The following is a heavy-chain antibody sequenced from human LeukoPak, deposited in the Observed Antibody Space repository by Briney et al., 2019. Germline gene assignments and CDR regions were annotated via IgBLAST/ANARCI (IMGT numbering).Heavy chain of an antibody. Sequence: SETLSLTCAVYGGSFSGYYWSWIRQPPGKGLEWIGEINHSGSTNYNPSLKSRVTISVDTSKNQFSLKPSSVTAADTAVYYCARSGKIIVGATNDWFDPWGQGTLVTVSS. CDR1: GGSFSGYY. CDR2: INHSGST. D-gene: IGHD1-26*01. V-gene: IGHV4-34*01. CDR3: ARSGKIIVGATNDWFDP. J-gene: IGHJ5*02.